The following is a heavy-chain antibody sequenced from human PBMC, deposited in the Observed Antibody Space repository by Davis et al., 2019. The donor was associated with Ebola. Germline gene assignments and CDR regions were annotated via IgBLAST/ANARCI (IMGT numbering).Heavy chain of an antibody. V-gene: IGHV1-18*04. D-gene: IGHD2-21*02. J-gene: IGHJ4*02. CDR3: ARGPSVATAHYFDY. CDR2: ISAYNGNT. Sequence: ASVKVSCKASGYTFTSYGISWVRQAPGQGLEWMGWISAYNGNTNYAQKLQGRVTMTTDTSTSTAHMELNSLTSEDTAVYYCARGPSVATAHYFDYWGQGTLVTVSS. CDR1: GYTFTSYG.